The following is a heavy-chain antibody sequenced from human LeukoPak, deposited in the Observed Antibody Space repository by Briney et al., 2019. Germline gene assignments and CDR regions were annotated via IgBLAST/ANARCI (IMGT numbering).Heavy chain of an antibody. Sequence: SETLSLTCTVSGGSISSSSYYWGWIRQPPGKGLEWIGSIHYSGSTYYNPSLKSRVTISVDTSKNQFSLKLSSVTAADTAVYYCASSSGSSLDYWGQGTLVTVSS. CDR2: IHYSGST. J-gene: IGHJ4*02. CDR3: ASSSGSSLDY. D-gene: IGHD3-10*01. V-gene: IGHV4-39*01. CDR1: GGSISSSSYY.